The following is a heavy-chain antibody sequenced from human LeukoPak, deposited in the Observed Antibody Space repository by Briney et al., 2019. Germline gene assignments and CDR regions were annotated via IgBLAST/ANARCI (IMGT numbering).Heavy chain of an antibody. CDR1: GGTFSSYA. CDR3: ALRVRDSSGYCY. CDR2: IIPIFGTA. J-gene: IGHJ4*02. V-gene: IGHV1-69*06. D-gene: IGHD3-22*01. Sequence: GSSVKVSCKASGGTFSSYAISWVRQAPGQGLEWMGGIIPIFGTANYAQKFQGRVTITADKSTSTAYVELSSLRSEDTAVYYCALRVRDSSGYCYWGQGTLVTVSS.